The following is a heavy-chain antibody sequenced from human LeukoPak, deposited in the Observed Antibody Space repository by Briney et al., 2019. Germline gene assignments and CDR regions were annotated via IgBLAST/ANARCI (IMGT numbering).Heavy chain of an antibody. J-gene: IGHJ6*02. D-gene: IGHD6-19*01. CDR3: ARAVAVPGYYYGMDV. CDR1: GGTFSSYA. V-gene: IGHV1-69*13. CDR2: IIPIFGTA. Sequence: GASVKVSCKASGGTFSSYAISWVRQAPGQGPEWMGGIIPIFGTANYAQKFQGRVTITADESTSTAYMELSSLRSEDTAVYYCARAVAVPGYYYGMDVWGQGTTVTVSS.